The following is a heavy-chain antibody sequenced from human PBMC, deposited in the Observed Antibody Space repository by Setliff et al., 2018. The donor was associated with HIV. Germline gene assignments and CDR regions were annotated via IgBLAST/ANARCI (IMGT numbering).Heavy chain of an antibody. CDR1: GYTFTGYY. CDR3: ARGGLVDSSGGSCLSDAFDF. Sequence: GASVKVSCKASGYTFTGYYMHWVRQAPGQGLEWMGWINPNSGGTNYAQKFQGWVTMTRDTSISTAYMELSRLRSDDTAVYYCARGGLVDSSGGSCLSDAFDFWGQGTMVTVSS. J-gene: IGHJ3*01. CDR2: INPNSGGT. V-gene: IGHV1-2*04. D-gene: IGHD2-15*01.